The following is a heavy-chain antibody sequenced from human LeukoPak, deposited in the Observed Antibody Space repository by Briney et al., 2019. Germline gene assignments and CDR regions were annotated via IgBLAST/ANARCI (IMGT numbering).Heavy chain of an antibody. V-gene: IGHV4-4*07. Sequence: SETLSLTCTVSGGSISSYYWSWIRQPAGKGLEWIGHIYRTGSTKYNPSLKSRVTISVDTSKNQFSLKLSSVTAADTAVYYCARDGMGAAIDYWGQGTLVTVSS. CDR3: ARDGMGAAIDY. CDR1: GGSISSYY. J-gene: IGHJ4*02. CDR2: IYRTGST. D-gene: IGHD1-26*01.